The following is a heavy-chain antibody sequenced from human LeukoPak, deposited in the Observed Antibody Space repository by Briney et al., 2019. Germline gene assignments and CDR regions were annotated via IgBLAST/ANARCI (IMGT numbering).Heavy chain of an antibody. CDR3: ARDQLRNWSLGY. CDR2: IKQDGSEK. D-gene: IGHD1-20*01. Sequence: GGALRLSRAASGFTFSSYWMSWVRQAPGKGLEGVANIKQDGSEKYYVDSVKGRFTISRDKAKNSLYLQMNSLRAEDTAVYYCARDQLRNWSLGYWGQGTLVTVSS. CDR1: GFTFSSYW. J-gene: IGHJ4*02. V-gene: IGHV3-7*05.